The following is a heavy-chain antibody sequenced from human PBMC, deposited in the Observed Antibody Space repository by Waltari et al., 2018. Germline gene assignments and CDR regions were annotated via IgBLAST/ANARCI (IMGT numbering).Heavy chain of an antibody. CDR1: GGSISGSY. Sequence: QVQLQESGPGLVKASETLSLTCIVPGGSISGSYWGWIRQPPGKGLEWIGYIYSSGTTHYAPSLKSRVTISLDTPKNQFSLKLSSVTAADTAVYYCARQGGTGYSSSWVDYWGQGTLVTVSS. D-gene: IGHD6-13*01. V-gene: IGHV4-4*09. CDR3: ARQGGTGYSSSWVDY. J-gene: IGHJ4*02. CDR2: IYSSGTT.